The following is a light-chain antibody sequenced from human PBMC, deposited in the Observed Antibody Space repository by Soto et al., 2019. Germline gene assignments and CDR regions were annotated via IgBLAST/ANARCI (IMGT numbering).Light chain of an antibody. Sequence: EIVMTQSPATLSVSPGETATLSCRASQSVNTNLAWYQQKAGQAPRLLIYRISTRATGIPARFSGSGSGTEFTLTITRLQSEDFAVYFYQQHNDLPITFGGGTKVEIK. J-gene: IGKJ4*01. CDR2: RIS. CDR1: QSVNTN. V-gene: IGKV3-15*01. CDR3: QQHNDLPIT.